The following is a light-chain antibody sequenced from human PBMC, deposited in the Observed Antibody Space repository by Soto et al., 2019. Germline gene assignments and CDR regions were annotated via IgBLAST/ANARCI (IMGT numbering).Light chain of an antibody. Sequence: EIVLTQSPGTLSLSPGERATLSCRASQRVSSGYVAWYQQKPGQAPRLLIYGASSRAAGIPDRFSGSGSGTDFTLTISSLEPEDFAVYYCQLSQQRSDWPPITFGQGTRLEIK. CDR2: GAS. J-gene: IGKJ5*01. CDR1: QRVSSGY. CDR3: QLSQQRSDWPPIT. V-gene: IGKV3-20*01.